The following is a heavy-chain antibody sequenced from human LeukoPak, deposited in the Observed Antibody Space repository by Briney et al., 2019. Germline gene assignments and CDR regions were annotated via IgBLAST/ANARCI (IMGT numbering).Heavy chain of an antibody. CDR1: GFTFSSYG. V-gene: IGHV3-30*02. CDR2: IRYDGSNK. Sequence: PGGSLRLSCAASGFTFSSYGMHWVRQAPGKGLEWVAFIRYDGSNKYYADSVKGRFTISRDNSKNTLYLQMNSLRAEDTAVYYCAEDRAGGSYAGDYWGQGTLVTVSS. CDR3: AEDRAGGSYAGDY. D-gene: IGHD1-26*01. J-gene: IGHJ4*02.